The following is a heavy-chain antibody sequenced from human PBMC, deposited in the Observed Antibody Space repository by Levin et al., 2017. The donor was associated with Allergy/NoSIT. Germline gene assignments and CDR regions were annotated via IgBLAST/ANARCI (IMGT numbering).Heavy chain of an antibody. D-gene: IGHD4-11*01. Sequence: QAGGSLRLSCAASGFTFSNYAIHWVRQAPGKGLEWVALILYDGSNTFYADSVRGRFTISRDNSKNTVYLQVSSLRAEDTAMYYCARGGGDYSSIADYWGQGTLVTVSS. CDR3: ARGGGDYSSIADY. CDR1: GFTFSNYA. J-gene: IGHJ4*02. CDR2: ILYDGSNT. V-gene: IGHV3-30-3*01.